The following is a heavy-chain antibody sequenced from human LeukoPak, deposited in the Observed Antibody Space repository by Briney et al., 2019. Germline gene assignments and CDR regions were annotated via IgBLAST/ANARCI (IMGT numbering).Heavy chain of an antibody. D-gene: IGHD1-26*01. V-gene: IGHV4-38-2*02. CDR2: IYHSGST. CDR3: ASSMGAYSAFDI. CDR1: GYSISSGYY. Sequence: SETLSLTCTVSGYSISSGYYWGWIRQPPGKGLAWIGSIYHSGSTYYNPSLKSRVTISVDTSKNQFSLKLSSVTAADTAVYYCASSMGAYSAFDIWGQGTMVTVSS. J-gene: IGHJ3*02.